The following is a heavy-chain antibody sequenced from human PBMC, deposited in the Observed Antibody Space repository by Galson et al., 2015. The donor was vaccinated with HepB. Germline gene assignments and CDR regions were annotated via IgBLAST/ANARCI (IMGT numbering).Heavy chain of an antibody. CDR2: IKLDGSHK. Sequence: SLRLSCAASGFTFSSYSMNWVRQAPGKGLEWVANIKLDGSHKYYADSVEGRFTISRDNAKNSLYLQMSSLRVEDTAVYYCAREKRSGLFDYWGQGTLVTVSS. D-gene: IGHD6-19*01. CDR1: GFTFSSYS. V-gene: IGHV3-7*03. CDR3: AREKRSGLFDY. J-gene: IGHJ4*02.